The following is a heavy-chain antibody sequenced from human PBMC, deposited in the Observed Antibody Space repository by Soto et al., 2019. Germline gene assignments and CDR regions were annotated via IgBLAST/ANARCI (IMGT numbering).Heavy chain of an antibody. J-gene: IGHJ4*02. D-gene: IGHD6-19*01. CDR1: GGTFSSDA. Sequence: QGQLVQSGAEVRKPGSSVKVSCKASGGTFSSDAVSWARQAPGQGLEWMGGLIPILGTTHYAQKFQGRVTITADESTNTAYMELSSLRSDDTAVYYCARASGYVSGWYHDYWGQGTRVTVSS. CDR3: ARASGYVSGWYHDY. CDR2: LIPILGTT. V-gene: IGHV1-69*01.